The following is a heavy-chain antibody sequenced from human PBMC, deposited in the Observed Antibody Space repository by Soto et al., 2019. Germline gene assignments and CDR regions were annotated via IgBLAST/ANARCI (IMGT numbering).Heavy chain of an antibody. V-gene: IGHV1-8*01. J-gene: IGHJ6*02. D-gene: IGHD2-2*01. Sequence: DSVKVSCKASGYTFTSYDINWVRQATGQGLEWMGWMNPNSGNTGYAQKFQGRVTMTRNTSISTAYMELSSLRSEDTAVYYCARFSIVVVPAAMDYYYGMDVWGQGTTVTVSS. CDR1: GYTFTSYD. CDR3: ARFSIVVVPAAMDYYYGMDV. CDR2: MNPNSGNT.